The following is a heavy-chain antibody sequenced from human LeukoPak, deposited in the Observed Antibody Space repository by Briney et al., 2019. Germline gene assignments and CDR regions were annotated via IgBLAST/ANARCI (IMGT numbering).Heavy chain of an antibody. CDR1: GFTFSSNA. J-gene: IGHJ4*02. D-gene: IGHD3-22*01. Sequence: GGSLRLSCAASGFTFSSNAMSWVRQAPEKGLEWVSAISGSGGSTYYADSVKGRFTISRDNSKSTLNLQMNSLRVEDTAVYYCAKDPRASSAYYYDRLGYWGQGTLVTVSS. CDR2: ISGSGGST. CDR3: AKDPRASSAYYYDRLGY. V-gene: IGHV3-23*01.